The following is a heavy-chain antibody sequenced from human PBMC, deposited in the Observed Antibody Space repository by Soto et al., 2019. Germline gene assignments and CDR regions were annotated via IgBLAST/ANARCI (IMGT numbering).Heavy chain of an antibody. D-gene: IGHD3-3*01. J-gene: IGHJ4*02. V-gene: IGHV1-69*13. CDR1: GYTFTSYG. CDR3: ARGYYDFWSAFDY. Sequence: GASVKVSCKASGYTFTSYGISWVRQAPGQGLEWMGGIIPIFGTANYAQKFQGRVTITADESTSTAYMELSSLRSEDTAVYYCARGYYDFWSAFDYWGQGTLVTVSS. CDR2: IIPIFGTA.